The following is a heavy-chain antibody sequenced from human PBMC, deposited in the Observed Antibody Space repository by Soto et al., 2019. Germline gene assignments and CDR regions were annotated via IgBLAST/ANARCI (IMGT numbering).Heavy chain of an antibody. CDR2: ISGSSGST. Sequence: PGGSLRLSCAASGFTFSSYGMSWVRRAPGKGLEWVSAISGSSGSTYYADSVKGRFTISRDKSKNTLYLEMNSLRAEDTAVYYFAKDIYDSSGYPENFDYWGQGTLVTVSS. CDR1: GFTFSSYG. D-gene: IGHD3-22*01. J-gene: IGHJ4*02. V-gene: IGHV3-23*01. CDR3: AKDIYDSSGYPENFDY.